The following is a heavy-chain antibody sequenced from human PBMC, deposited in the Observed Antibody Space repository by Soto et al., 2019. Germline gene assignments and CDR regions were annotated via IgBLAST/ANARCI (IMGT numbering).Heavy chain of an antibody. Sequence: PGGSLRLSCAASGFTFSSYAMSWVRQAPGKGLEWVSAISGSGGSTYYADSVKGRFTISRDNSKNTLYLQMDSLRAEDTAVYYCAKVLIAVALSHGMDVWGQGTTVTVSS. CDR1: GFTFSSYA. CDR3: AKVLIAVALSHGMDV. V-gene: IGHV3-23*01. J-gene: IGHJ6*02. D-gene: IGHD6-19*01. CDR2: ISGSGGST.